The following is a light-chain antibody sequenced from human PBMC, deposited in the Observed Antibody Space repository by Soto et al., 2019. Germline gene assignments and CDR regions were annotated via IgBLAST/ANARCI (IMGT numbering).Light chain of an antibody. CDR3: QHYGSSLLT. CDR2: GAS. V-gene: IGKV3-20*01. J-gene: IGKJ4*01. Sequence: ETVLTQSPGTLSLSPRERATLSCRASQRISSNYLAWYQQKPGQAPRLLIYGASNRATGIPDRFSGSGSGTDFTLTITRLEPEDFAVYYCQHYGSSLLTFGGGTKV. CDR1: QRISSNY.